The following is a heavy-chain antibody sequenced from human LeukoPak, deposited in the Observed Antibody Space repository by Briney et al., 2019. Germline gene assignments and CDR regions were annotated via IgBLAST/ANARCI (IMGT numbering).Heavy chain of an antibody. J-gene: IGHJ6*04. V-gene: IGHV1-46*01. Sequence: GASVKVSCKASGYTFTSYYMHWVRQAPGQGLEWMGIINPSGGSTSYAQKFQGRVAMTRDMSTSTVYMELSSLRSEDTAVYYCARGNGDYEDLDVWGKGTTVTVSS. CDR3: ARGNGDYEDLDV. D-gene: IGHD4-17*01. CDR2: INPSGGST. CDR1: GYTFTSYY.